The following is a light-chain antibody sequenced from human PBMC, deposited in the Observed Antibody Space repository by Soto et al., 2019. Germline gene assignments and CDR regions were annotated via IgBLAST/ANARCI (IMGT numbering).Light chain of an antibody. V-gene: IGLV2-14*01. Sequence: QSVLTQPASVSGSPGQSITISCTGTGSDVGDYNYVSWYQQHPGKAPKLMIYDVSNRPAGVSNRFSGSKSGNTASLTISGLQAEDEADYYCSSYTSSSTLYVFGTGTKVTVL. CDR2: DVS. J-gene: IGLJ1*01. CDR3: SSYTSSSTLYV. CDR1: GSDVGDYNY.